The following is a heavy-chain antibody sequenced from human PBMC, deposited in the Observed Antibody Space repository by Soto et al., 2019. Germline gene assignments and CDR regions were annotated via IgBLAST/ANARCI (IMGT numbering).Heavy chain of an antibody. J-gene: IGHJ5*02. CDR3: AGQTFTIAAASYGRSNWFDP. V-gene: IGHV4-39*01. Sequence: SETLSLTCSASGGSITSSSHFWGWVRQPPGKGLEWIGTIYFTGNTYYTPSLKSRLTMSIDTSKNEFSLRLNSVTAADTAVYYCAGQTFTIAAASYGRSNWFDPWGPGTLVTV. CDR2: IYFTGNT. D-gene: IGHD6-25*01. CDR1: GGSITSSSHF.